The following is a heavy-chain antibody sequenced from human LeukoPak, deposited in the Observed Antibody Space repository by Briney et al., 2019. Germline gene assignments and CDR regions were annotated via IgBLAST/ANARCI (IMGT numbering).Heavy chain of an antibody. CDR2: ISGSGGNT. J-gene: IGHJ4*02. D-gene: IGHD3-22*01. V-gene: IGHV3-23*01. Sequence: GGSLRLSCAASGFTFSTYAMSWVRQAPGKGLQWVSAISGSGGNTYYADSVKGRFTISRDNSKNTLYLQMNSLRAEDTAVFYCAKISGDDSSDYWGQGTLVTVSS. CDR3: AKISGDDSSDY. CDR1: GFTFSTYA.